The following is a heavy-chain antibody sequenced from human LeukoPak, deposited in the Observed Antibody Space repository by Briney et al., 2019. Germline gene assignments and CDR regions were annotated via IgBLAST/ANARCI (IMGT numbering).Heavy chain of an antibody. Sequence: GGSLRLSCAASGFTFSYYTMHWVRQAPGKGLEWVAVISYDGSNEYYADSVKGRFTISRDNSKNTLYLQMNSLRVEDTAVYYCARVLNYYDSSGYYFSYWGREPWSPSPQ. CDR2: ISYDGSNE. J-gene: IGHJ4*02. CDR1: GFTFSYYT. D-gene: IGHD3-22*01. CDR3: ARVLNYYDSSGYYFSY. V-gene: IGHV3-30-3*01.